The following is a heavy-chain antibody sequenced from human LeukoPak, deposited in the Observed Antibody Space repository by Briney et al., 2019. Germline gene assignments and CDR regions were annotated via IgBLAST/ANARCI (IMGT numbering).Heavy chain of an antibody. D-gene: IGHD3-22*01. V-gene: IGHV3-23*01. CDR1: GFTFSSYA. J-gene: IGHJ4*02. CDR2: ISGSGGST. CDR3: AKDNIALLYYYDGSGYYPYYFDY. Sequence: GGSLRLSCAASGFTFSSYAMSWVRKARGKGLEWVSAISGSGGSTYYADSVKGRFTISRDNSKNTLYLQMNSLRAEDTAVYYCAKDNIALLYYYDGSGYYPYYFDYWGQGTLVTVSS.